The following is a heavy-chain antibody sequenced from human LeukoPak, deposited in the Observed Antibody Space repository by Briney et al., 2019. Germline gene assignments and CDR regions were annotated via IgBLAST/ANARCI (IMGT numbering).Heavy chain of an antibody. CDR3: ARDRAGTTSSFDY. V-gene: IGHV1-2*04. CDR1: GYSFTGYY. D-gene: IGHD1-1*01. Sequence: ASVKVSCKASGYSFTGYYIHWVRQAPGQGLEWMGWINPSSGGTNYVQKFQGWVTMTRDTSISTAYMELNSLRSDDTAVYYCARDRAGTTSSFDYWGQGTLVTVSS. J-gene: IGHJ4*02. CDR2: INPSSGGT.